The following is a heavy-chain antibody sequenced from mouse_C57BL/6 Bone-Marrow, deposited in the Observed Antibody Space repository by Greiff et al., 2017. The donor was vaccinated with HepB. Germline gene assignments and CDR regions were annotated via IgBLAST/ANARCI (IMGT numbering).Heavy chain of an antibody. V-gene: IGHV2-6-1*01. CDR2: IWSDGST. D-gene: IGHD2-4*01. Sequence: QVQLKQSGPGLVAPSQSLSITCTVSGFSLTSYGVHWVRQPPGKGLEWLVVIWSDGSTTYNSALKSRLSISKDNSKSQVFLKMNSLQTDDTAMYYCARHPDYDSYAMDCWGQGTSVTVSS. CDR3: ARHPDYDSYAMDC. J-gene: IGHJ4*01. CDR1: GFSLTSYG.